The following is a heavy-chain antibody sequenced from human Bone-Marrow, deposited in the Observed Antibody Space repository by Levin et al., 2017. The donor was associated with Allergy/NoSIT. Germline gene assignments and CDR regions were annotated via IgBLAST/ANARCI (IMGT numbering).Heavy chain of an antibody. J-gene: IGHJ6*02. CDR1: GFTFSSYS. CDR3: ARLRYFDWLSSPDYYDGMDV. CDR2: ISSSSSYI. Sequence: PGESLKISCAASGFTFSSYSMNWVRQAPGKGLEWVSSISSSSSYIYYADSVKGRFTISRDNAKNSLYLQMNSLRAEDTAVYYCARLRYFDWLSSPDYYDGMDVWGQGTTVTVSS. V-gene: IGHV3-21*01. D-gene: IGHD3-9*01.